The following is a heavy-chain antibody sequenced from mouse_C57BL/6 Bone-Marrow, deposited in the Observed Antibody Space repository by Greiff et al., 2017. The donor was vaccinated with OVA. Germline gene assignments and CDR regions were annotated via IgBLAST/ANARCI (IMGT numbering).Heavy chain of an antibody. CDR1: GFTFSSYA. CDR3: ARAGQLSLFAD. D-gene: IGHD3-2*01. V-gene: IGHV5-4*03. CDR2: ISDGGSYT. Sequence: EVMLVESGGGLVKPGGSLKLSCAASGFTFSSYAMSWVRQTPEKRLEWVATISDGGSYTYYPDNVKGRFTISRDNAKNNLYLQMSHLKSEDTAMYYCARAGQLSLFADWGQGTLVTVSA. J-gene: IGHJ3*01.